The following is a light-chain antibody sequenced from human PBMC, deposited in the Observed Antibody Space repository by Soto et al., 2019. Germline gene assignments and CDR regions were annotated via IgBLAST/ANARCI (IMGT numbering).Light chain of an antibody. V-gene: IGLV1-40*01. Sequence: QSVLTQPPSVSGAPGQRVTISCTGSSSNIGAGYNVHWYQQLPGTAPKLLIYANSNRPSGVPDRFSGSKSGTSASLAITGLQAEDESDYYCGSYTSANSPFVFGTGTKVTVL. CDR2: ANS. CDR1: SSNIGAGYN. J-gene: IGLJ1*01. CDR3: GSYTSANSPFV.